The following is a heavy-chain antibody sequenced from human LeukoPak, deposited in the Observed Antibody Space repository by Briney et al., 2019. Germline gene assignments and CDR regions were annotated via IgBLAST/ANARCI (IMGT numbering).Heavy chain of an antibody. CDR2: VYYSGSA. D-gene: IGHD3-22*01. CDR1: GGSISSNNYY. J-gene: IGHJ4*02. V-gene: IGHV4-39*01. Sequence: SETLSLTCIVSGGSISSNNYYWGWIRQPPGKGLEWIGRVYYSGSAHYNPSLKSRVTISVDTSKNQFSLRLSSVTAADTAVYYCARHGSYYDSSGYFPFEDWGQGTLVTVSP. CDR3: ARHGSYYDSSGYFPFED.